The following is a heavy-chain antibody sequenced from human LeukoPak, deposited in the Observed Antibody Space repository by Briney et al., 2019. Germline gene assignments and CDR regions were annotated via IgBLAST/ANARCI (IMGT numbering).Heavy chain of an antibody. D-gene: IGHD6-13*01. CDR3: ARDLIAAALSLRYYYYYGMDV. CDR2: ISYDGSNK. J-gene: IGHJ6*02. CDR1: GFTFSSYA. V-gene: IGHV3-30*04. Sequence: GGSPRLSCAASGFTFSSYAMHWVRQAPGKGLEWVAVISYDGSNKYYADSVKGRFTISRDNSKNTLYLQMNSLRAEDTAVYYCARDLIAAALSLRYYYYYGMDVWGQGTTVTVSS.